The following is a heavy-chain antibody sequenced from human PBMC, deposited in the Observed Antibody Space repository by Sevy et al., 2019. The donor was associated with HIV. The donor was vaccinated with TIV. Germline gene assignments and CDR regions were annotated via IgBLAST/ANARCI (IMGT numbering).Heavy chain of an antibody. CDR3: ARIPWPELGRYFGMDV. J-gene: IGHJ6*02. Sequence: GGSLRLSCAASGFTFSDYWMTWVRQAPGKGLESISCINYSGDVIHYTDSVKGRFTISRDNAKKSLSLEMNSLRADDTAIYYRARIPWPELGRYFGMDVWGRGTTVTVSS. CDR1: GFTFSDYW. CDR2: INYSGDVI. V-gene: IGHV3-11*01. D-gene: IGHD1-7*01.